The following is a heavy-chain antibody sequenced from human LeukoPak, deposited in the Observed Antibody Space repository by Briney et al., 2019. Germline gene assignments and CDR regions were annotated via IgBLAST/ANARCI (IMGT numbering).Heavy chain of an antibody. CDR2: INPSGGST. CDR3: ARDAESRDGYTDAFDI. Sequence: ASVTVSCTASGYTFTSYYMHWVRQAPGQGLEWMGIINPSGGSTSYAQKFQGRVTMTRDMSTSTVYMELSSLRSEDTAVYYCARDAESRDGYTDAFDIWGQGTMVTVSS. CDR1: GYTFTSYY. J-gene: IGHJ3*02. D-gene: IGHD5-24*01. V-gene: IGHV1-46*01.